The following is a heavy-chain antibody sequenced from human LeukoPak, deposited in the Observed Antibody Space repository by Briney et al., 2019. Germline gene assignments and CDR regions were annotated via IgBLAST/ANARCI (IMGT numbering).Heavy chain of an antibody. Sequence: GGSLRLSCAASGFTFSSYWMNWVRQAPGKGLVWVSRIASDGSSTTYADSVKGRFTISRDNAKNTLYLQMNSLRVEDTAVYYCARGRPHGNDYWGQGTLVTVSS. V-gene: IGHV3-74*01. CDR3: ARGRPHGNDY. D-gene: IGHD4-23*01. CDR2: IASDGSST. CDR1: GFTFSSYW. J-gene: IGHJ4*02.